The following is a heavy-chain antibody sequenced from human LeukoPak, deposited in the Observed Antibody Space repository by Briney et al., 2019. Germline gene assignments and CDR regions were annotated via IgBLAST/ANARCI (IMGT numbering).Heavy chain of an antibody. J-gene: IGHJ4*02. V-gene: IGHV3-33*01. CDR2: IWYDGSDA. D-gene: IGHD5-24*01. CDR1: GFTFITYA. Sequence: GGSLSFSGAAPGFTFITYARPWVRQAQGKGREGGTIIWYDGSDAYYADSVKGRFTISRDNSKNTLYLQMNSLRAEDTAVYYCARDRGTGYSRGGYFDYWGQGTLVTVSS. CDR3: ARDRGTGYSRGGYFDY.